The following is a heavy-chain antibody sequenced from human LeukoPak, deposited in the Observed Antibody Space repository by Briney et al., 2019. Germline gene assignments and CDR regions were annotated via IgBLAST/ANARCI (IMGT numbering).Heavy chain of an antibody. CDR2: VFYSRNS. CDR3: ARVNPLGYFDQ. Sequence: PSETLSLTCTVSGGFTSAYYWGWVRQPLGKGLEWIGSVFYSRNSNYNPSLTRRVAMSVDTSKSHFSPKLTSVIAADTAVYYCARVNPLGYFDQWGQGTLVAVSS. V-gene: IGHV4-59*13. CDR1: GGFTSAYY. J-gene: IGHJ4*02.